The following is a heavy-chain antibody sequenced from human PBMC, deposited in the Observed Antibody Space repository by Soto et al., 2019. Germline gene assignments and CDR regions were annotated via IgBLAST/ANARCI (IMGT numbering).Heavy chain of an antibody. Sequence: QVQLVQSGAEVKKPGASVKVSCKASGYTFTGYYMHWVRQAPGQGLEWMGWINPNSGGTNYAQKFQGRVTMTRDTSISTAYMELSRLRSDDTAVYYCARESIYIVVVPAARHYGMDVWGQGTTVTVSS. CDR3: ARESIYIVVVPAARHYGMDV. CDR2: INPNSGGT. D-gene: IGHD2-2*01. V-gene: IGHV1-2*02. J-gene: IGHJ6*02. CDR1: GYTFTGYY.